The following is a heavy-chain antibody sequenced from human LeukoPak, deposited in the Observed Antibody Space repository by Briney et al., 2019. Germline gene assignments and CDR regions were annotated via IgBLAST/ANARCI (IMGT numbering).Heavy chain of an antibody. CDR1: GFTFSSYA. CDR2: IWYDGSNK. D-gene: IGHD5-18*01. V-gene: IGHV3-33*08. J-gene: IGHJ4*02. CDR3: ARDPQVAYSYGY. Sequence: PGRSLRLSCAASGFTFSSYAMHWVRQAPGKGLEWVAVIWYDGSNKYYADSVKGRFTISRDNSKNTLYLQMNSLRAEDTAVYYCARDPQVAYSYGYWGRGTLVTVSS.